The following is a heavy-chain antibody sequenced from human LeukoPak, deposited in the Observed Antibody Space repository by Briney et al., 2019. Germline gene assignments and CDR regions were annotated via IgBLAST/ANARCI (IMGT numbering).Heavy chain of an antibody. CDR2: IKTNSGAT. V-gene: IGHV1-2*02. CDR3: ARGIYSYSTPFDY. Sequence: ASVKVSCKASGYIFSGYYMHWVRQAPGQGLEWLAWIKTNSGATNYAQKFQGRVTMTRDRTISTVYMELSSLGSDDTAVYYCARGIYSYSTPFDYWGQGTLVTVSS. CDR1: GYIFSGYY. J-gene: IGHJ4*02. D-gene: IGHD2/OR15-2a*01.